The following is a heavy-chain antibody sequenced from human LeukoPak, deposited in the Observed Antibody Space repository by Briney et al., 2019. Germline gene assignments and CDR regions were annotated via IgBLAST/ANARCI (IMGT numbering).Heavy chain of an antibody. Sequence: SETLSLTCTVSGGSISSSSYYWGWIRQPPGKGLEWIGSIYYSGSTYYNPSLKSRVTISVDTSKNQFSLKLSSVTAADTAVYYCAGQFAYYYDSSGYYYYYYYMDVWGKGTTVTVSS. CDR3: AGQFAYYYDSSGYYYYYYYMDV. V-gene: IGHV4-39*01. J-gene: IGHJ6*03. CDR2: IYYSGST. D-gene: IGHD3-22*01. CDR1: GGSISSSSYY.